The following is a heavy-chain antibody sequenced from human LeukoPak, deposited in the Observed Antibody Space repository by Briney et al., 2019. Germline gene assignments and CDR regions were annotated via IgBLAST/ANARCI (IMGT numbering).Heavy chain of an antibody. CDR1: GGSFSGYY. J-gene: IGHJ3*01. D-gene: IGHD3-10*02. V-gene: IGHV4-34*01. CDR3: ARVRGVISANAFDF. CDR2: INNSGST. Sequence: PSETLSLTCAVSGGSFSGYYWSWIRQPPGKGLEWIGEINNSGSTKYNTSLKSRGTISVETSKNQLSLKLSSVTAADTAVYYCARVRGVISANAFDFWGQGTMVTVSS.